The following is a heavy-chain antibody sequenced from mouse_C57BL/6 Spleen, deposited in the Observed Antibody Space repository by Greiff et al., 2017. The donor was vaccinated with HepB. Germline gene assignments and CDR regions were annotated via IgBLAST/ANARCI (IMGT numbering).Heavy chain of an antibody. Sequence: VQLQQSGAELVRPGASVKLSCTASGFNIKDYYMHWVKQRPEQGLEWIGRIDPEDGATEYAPKFQGKATMTADTSSNTAYLQLSSLTSEDTAVYYCTLRDYYGSSYGFAYWGQGTLVTVSA. D-gene: IGHD1-1*01. CDR2: IDPEDGAT. V-gene: IGHV14-1*01. J-gene: IGHJ3*01. CDR3: TLRDYYGSSYGFAY. CDR1: GFNIKDYY.